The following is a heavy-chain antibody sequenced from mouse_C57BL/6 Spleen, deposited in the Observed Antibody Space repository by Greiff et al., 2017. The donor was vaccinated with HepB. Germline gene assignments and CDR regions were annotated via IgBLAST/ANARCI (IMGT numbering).Heavy chain of an antibody. J-gene: IGHJ4*01. CDR3: ARYSYLGAMDY. CDR2: IRNKANGYTT. V-gene: IGHV7-3*01. Sequence: EVKVVESGGGLVQPGGSLSLSCAASGFTFTDYYMSWVRQPPGKALEWLGFIRNKANGYTTEYSASVKGRFTISRDNSQSILYLQMNALRAEDSATYYCARYSYLGAMDYWGQGTSVTVSS. CDR1: GFTFTDYY. D-gene: IGHD2-12*01.